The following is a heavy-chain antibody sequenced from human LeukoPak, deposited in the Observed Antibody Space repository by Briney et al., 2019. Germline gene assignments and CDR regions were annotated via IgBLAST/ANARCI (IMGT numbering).Heavy chain of an antibody. CDR3: AKRGTTSPHFEY. D-gene: IGHD2-2*01. Sequence: PGGSLRLSCAASGFTFSSYAMSWVRQAPGKGLEWVSAISSSGGTTNYADSVKGRFTISRDNSKNTLHLQMNSLRAEDTAVYYCAKRGTTSPHFEYWGQGTLVTVSS. CDR1: GFTFSSYA. CDR2: ISSSGGTT. V-gene: IGHV3-23*01. J-gene: IGHJ4*02.